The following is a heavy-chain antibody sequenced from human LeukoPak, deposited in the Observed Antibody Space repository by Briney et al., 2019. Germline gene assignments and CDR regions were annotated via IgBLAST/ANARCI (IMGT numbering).Heavy chain of an antibody. CDR1: GLIVSSNY. CDR3: AGGSGSGLDY. Sequence: GGSLRLSCAASGLIVSSNYMSWVRQAPGKGLDWVSVIYSGGSTYYADSVKGRFTISRDNSKNTLYLQMNSLRVEDTAVYYCAGGSGSGLDYWGQGTLVTVSS. CDR2: IYSGGST. J-gene: IGHJ4*02. V-gene: IGHV3-53*01. D-gene: IGHD3-10*01.